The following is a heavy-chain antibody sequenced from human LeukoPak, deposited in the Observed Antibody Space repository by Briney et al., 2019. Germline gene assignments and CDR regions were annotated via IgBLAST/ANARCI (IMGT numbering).Heavy chain of an antibody. CDR3: AREARWYYFDY. J-gene: IGHJ4*02. Sequence: GGSLRLSCAASGFTFSSYAMHWVRQAPGKGLEWVAVISYDGSNKYYADSVKGRFTISRDNSKNTLYLQMNSLRAEDTAVYYCAREARWYYFDYWGQGTLVTVSS. CDR2: ISYDGSNK. V-gene: IGHV3-30-3*01. D-gene: IGHD2-15*01. CDR1: GFTFSSYA.